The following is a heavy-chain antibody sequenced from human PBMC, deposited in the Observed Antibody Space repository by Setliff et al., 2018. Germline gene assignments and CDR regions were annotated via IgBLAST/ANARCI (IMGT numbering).Heavy chain of an antibody. V-gene: IGHV3-23*01. CDR1: GVTFSSYA. Sequence: GGSLRLSCAASGVTFSSYAMTWVRQAPGKGLEWVSSISGSGTNTYHADSVKGRFTISRDNSQNTVYLQMTNLRVEDTAIYYCAKDRVPDGKWDFDSSGPGILVTVS. J-gene: IGHJ4*02. CDR2: ISGSGTNT. CDR3: AKDRVPDGKWDFDS. D-gene: IGHD2-8*01.